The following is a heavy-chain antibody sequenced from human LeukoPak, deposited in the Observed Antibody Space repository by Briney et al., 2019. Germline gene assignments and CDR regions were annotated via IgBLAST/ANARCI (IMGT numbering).Heavy chain of an antibody. Sequence: GASVKVSCKASGGTFSSYAISWVRQAPGRGLEWMGRIIPTFGIANYAQKFQGRVTITADKSTSTAYMELSSLKSEDTAVYYCARATGAFDIWGQGTMVTVSS. V-gene: IGHV1-69*04. CDR2: IIPTFGIA. CDR3: ARATGAFDI. CDR1: GGTFSSYA. D-gene: IGHD5-24*01. J-gene: IGHJ3*02.